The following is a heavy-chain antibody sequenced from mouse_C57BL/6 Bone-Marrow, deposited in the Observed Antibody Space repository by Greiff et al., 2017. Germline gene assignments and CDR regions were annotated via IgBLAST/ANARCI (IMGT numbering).Heavy chain of an antibody. CDR3: ARGAYAMDY. J-gene: IGHJ4*01. Sequence: VQLQESGAELVKPGASVKMSCKASGYTFTSYWITWVKQRPGQGLEWIGEIYPGSGSTNYNEKFKSKATLTVDTSSSTAYMQLSSLTSEDSAVYYCARGAYAMDYWGQGTSVTVSS. CDR2: IYPGSGST. V-gene: IGHV1-55*01. CDR1: GYTFTSYW.